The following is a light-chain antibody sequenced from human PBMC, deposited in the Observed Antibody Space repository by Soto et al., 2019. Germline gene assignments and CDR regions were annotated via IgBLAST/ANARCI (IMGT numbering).Light chain of an antibody. Sequence: EIVMTQSPATLSLSPGERATLSCRASQSVSNSLAWYQQKPGQAPRLLIYGASTRATGIPARFSGSGSGTEFTLTISSLQSEDFAVYYCKQYNNLPPYAFGQGTKVEIK. V-gene: IGKV3-15*01. CDR1: QSVSNS. CDR2: GAS. J-gene: IGKJ2*01. CDR3: KQYNNLPPYA.